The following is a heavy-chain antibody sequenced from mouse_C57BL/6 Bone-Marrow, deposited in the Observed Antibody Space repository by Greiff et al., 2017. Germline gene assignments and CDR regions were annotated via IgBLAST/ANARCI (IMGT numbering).Heavy chain of an antibody. Sequence: VQLQQSGAELVKPGASVKLSCKASGYTFTSYWMQWVKQRPGQGLEWIGEIDPSDSYTNYNQKFKGKATLTVDTSSSTAYMQLSSLTSEDSAVXYCARDHSNYGSWFAYWGQGTLVTVSA. CDR2: IDPSDSYT. J-gene: IGHJ3*01. V-gene: IGHV1-50*01. CDR1: GYTFTSYW. D-gene: IGHD2-5*01. CDR3: ARDHSNYGSWFAY.